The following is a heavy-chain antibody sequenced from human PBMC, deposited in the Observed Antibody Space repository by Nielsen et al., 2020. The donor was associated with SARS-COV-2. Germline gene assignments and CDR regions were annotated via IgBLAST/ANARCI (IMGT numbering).Heavy chain of an antibody. CDR1: RYTLISYH. D-gene: IGHD3-10*01. CDR3: ARHRRYGSGCYYKGNWFDP. V-gene: IGHV1-2*04. Sequence: ASVHVSRLATRYTLISYHMHWVRQAPGQGRAWMGIINPSGGSTSYAQKFQGWVTMTRDTSISTAYMELNRLRYDETAVYYCARHRRYGSGCYYKGNWFDPWGQGTLVTVSS. J-gene: IGHJ5*02. CDR2: INPSGGST.